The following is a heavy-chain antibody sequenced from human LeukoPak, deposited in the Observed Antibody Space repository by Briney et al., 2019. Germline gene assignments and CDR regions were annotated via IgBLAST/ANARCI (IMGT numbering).Heavy chain of an antibody. J-gene: IGHJ2*01. Sequence: SETLSLTCTVSGGSISSGGYYWSWTRQHPGKGLEWIGYIYYSGSTYYNPSLKSRVTISVDTSKNQFSLKLSSVTAADTAVYYCAKGRGYCSDTRCDGWYFDLWGRGTPVTVSS. CDR2: IYYSGST. V-gene: IGHV4-31*03. CDR3: AKGRGYCSDTRCDGWYFDL. D-gene: IGHD2-2*01. CDR1: GGSISSGGYY.